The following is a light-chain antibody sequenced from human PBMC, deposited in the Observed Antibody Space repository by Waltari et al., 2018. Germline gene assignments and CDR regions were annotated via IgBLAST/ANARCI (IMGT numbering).Light chain of an antibody. Sequence: EIVLTQSPGTLSLSSGERATLSCRSSQSISKYLAWYQQKPGQAPRLLIYHASSRATGIPDRFSGGASGTDFSLTISRLEPEDFAVYYCQHYVTLPVTFGQGTKLEIK. CDR3: QHYVTLPVT. J-gene: IGKJ1*01. CDR1: QSISKY. V-gene: IGKV3-20*01. CDR2: HAS.